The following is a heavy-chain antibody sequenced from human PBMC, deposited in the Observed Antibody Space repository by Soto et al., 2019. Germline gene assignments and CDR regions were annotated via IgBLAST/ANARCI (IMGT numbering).Heavy chain of an antibody. CDR1: GYTFINHG. J-gene: IGHJ4*02. CDR3: ARDFYPLAYYFDP. V-gene: IGHV1-18*04. CDR2: VSGSNGNT. Sequence: QVQLVQSEAEVKKPGASVKVSCEASGYTFINHGISWVRQAPGQGLEWMGWVSGSNGNTKYAQKCQGRVTMTTETSTSTAHMELRNLSSDDTAVYFCARDFYPLAYYFDPWGQGTLVTVSS.